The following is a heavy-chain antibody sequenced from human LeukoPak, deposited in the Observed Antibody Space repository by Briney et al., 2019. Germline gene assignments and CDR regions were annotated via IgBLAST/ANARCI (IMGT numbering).Heavy chain of an antibody. D-gene: IGHD3-22*01. CDR3: ARMSDYYDSSGYAWSLFDP. J-gene: IGHJ5*02. CDR2: IYYSGST. CDR1: GGSISSHY. Sequence: SETLSLTCTVSGGSISSHYWSWLRQPPGKGLEWIGYIYYSGSTNYNPSLKSRVTISVDTSKNQFSLKLSSVTAADTAVYYCARMSDYYDSSGYAWSLFDPWGQGTLVTVPS. V-gene: IGHV4-59*11.